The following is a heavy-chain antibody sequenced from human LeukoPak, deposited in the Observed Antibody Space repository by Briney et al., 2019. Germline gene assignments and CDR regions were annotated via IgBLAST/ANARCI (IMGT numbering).Heavy chain of an antibody. CDR3: ARHRDDFWSGYYDY. D-gene: IGHD3-3*01. Sequence: PSETLSLTCTVSGGSISSSSYYWGWIRQPPGKGLEWIGSIYYSGSTYYNPSLKSRVTISLDTSKNQFSLKLSSVTAADTAVYYCARHRDDFWSGYYDYWGQGTLVTVSS. CDR2: IYYSGST. CDR1: GGSISSSSYY. J-gene: IGHJ4*02. V-gene: IGHV4-39*01.